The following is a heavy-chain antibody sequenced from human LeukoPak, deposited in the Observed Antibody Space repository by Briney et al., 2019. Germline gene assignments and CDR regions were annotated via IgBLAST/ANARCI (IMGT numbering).Heavy chain of an antibody. Sequence: PGGSLRLSCAASGFTFSSYGMHWVRQAPGKGLEWVAFIRYDGSNKYYADSVKGRFTISRDNSKNTLYLQMNSLRAEDTAVYYCAKGAHPLDLVVVPAVTPWGQGTLVTVSS. CDR1: GFTFSSYG. J-gene: IGHJ5*02. CDR3: AKGAHPLDLVVVPAVTP. V-gene: IGHV3-30*02. D-gene: IGHD2-2*03. CDR2: IRYDGSNK.